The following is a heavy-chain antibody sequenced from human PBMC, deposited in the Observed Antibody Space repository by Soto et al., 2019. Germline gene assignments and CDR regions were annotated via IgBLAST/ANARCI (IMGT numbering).Heavy chain of an antibody. CDR1: GGSFSGYY. Sequence: SETLSLTCAVYGGSFSGYYWSWIRQPPGKGLEWIGEINHSGSTNYNPSLKSRVTISVDTSKNQFSLKLSSVTAADMAVYYYARALVPAATDLDYWGQGTLVTVSS. V-gene: IGHV4-34*01. CDR2: INHSGST. J-gene: IGHJ4*02. D-gene: IGHD2-2*01. CDR3: ARALVPAATDLDY.